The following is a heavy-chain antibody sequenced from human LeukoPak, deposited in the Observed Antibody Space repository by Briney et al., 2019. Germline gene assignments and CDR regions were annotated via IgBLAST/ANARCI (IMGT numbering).Heavy chain of an antibody. CDR2: IKEDGSEN. Sequence: AESLRLSCAASGFTFSNYWMSWVRQAPGKVLEWVANIKEDGSENYYVASVKGRFTISRDNAKNSLYLQMNRLRAEDTAVYYCARYSTLHAWFGELFSFWGPGTLVTVSS. D-gene: IGHD3-10*01. CDR3: ARYSTLHAWFGELFSF. CDR1: GFTFSNYW. J-gene: IGHJ4*02. V-gene: IGHV3-7*01.